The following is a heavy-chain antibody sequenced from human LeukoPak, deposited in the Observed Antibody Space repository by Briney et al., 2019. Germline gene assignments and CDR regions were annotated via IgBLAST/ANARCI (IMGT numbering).Heavy chain of an antibody. CDR3: AKDFRIGYSAHFDY. D-gene: IGHD2-21*01. J-gene: IGHJ4*02. Sequence: GGSLRLSCVGSGFTFRSHAMSWVRQAPEKGLEFVSGIYENGGTTYYADSVKGRFSISRDNSKNTLYLQMDSLRGEDTAVYYCAKDFRIGYSAHFDYWGQGMLVTVSS. V-gene: IGHV3-23*01. CDR1: GFTFRSHA. CDR2: IYENGGTT.